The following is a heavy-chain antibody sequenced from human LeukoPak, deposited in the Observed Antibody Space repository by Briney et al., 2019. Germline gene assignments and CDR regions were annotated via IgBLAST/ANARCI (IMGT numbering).Heavy chain of an antibody. Sequence: ASVTVSCKASGYTFTGYYIHWVRQAPGQGLEWMGWIYPYSGDTNYAQNFQGRVTMTRDTSISTAYMELSSLKSDDTAVYYCARDRNSGSSLDIWGQGTMLTVSS. CDR1: GYTFTGYY. V-gene: IGHV1-2*02. CDR3: ARDRNSGSSLDI. D-gene: IGHD6-6*01. CDR2: IYPYSGDT. J-gene: IGHJ3*02.